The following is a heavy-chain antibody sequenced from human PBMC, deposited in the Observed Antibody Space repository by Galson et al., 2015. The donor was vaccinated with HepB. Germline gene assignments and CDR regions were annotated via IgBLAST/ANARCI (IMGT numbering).Heavy chain of an antibody. D-gene: IGHD3-3*01. CDR3: TQDWSQLRN. Sequence: SLRLSCAASGFTFSIEAMNWVRQAPDKGLELVAAKHYEEKTKYFADSLRGRFTISEDNSKNTLYLQMSSLRLEDPALYYCTQDWSQLRNWGQGTLVIVSS. J-gene: IGHJ4*02. CDR2: KHYEEKTK. CDR1: GFTFSIEA. V-gene: IGHV3-30*15.